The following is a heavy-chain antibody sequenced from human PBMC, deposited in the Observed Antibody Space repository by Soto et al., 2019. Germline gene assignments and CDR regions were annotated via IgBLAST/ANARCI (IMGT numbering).Heavy chain of an antibody. Sequence: PGGSLRLSCAASGFTFSSYAMSWVRQAPGKGLEWVSAISGSGGSTYYADSVKGRFTIYRDNSKNTLYLKMKSLRAEDTAVYYCAKDQVLLWFGEIDYWGQGTLVTSPQ. V-gene: IGHV3-23*01. D-gene: IGHD3-10*01. CDR2: ISGSGGST. CDR3: AKDQVLLWFGEIDY. CDR1: GFTFSSYA. J-gene: IGHJ4*02.